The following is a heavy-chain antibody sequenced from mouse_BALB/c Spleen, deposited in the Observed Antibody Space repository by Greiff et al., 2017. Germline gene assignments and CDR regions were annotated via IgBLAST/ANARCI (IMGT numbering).Heavy chain of an antibody. J-gene: IGHJ4*01. CDR3: AREKEAYYRYGGFMDY. V-gene: IGHV5-4*02. CDR2: ISDGGSYT. Sequence: EVKLVESGGGLVKPGGSLKLSCAASGFTFSDYYMYWVRQTPEKRLEWVATISDGGSYTYYPDSVKGRFTISRDNAKNNLYLQMSSLKSEDTAMYYCAREKEAYYRYGGFMDYWGQGTSVTVSS. CDR1: GFTFSDYY. D-gene: IGHD2-14*01.